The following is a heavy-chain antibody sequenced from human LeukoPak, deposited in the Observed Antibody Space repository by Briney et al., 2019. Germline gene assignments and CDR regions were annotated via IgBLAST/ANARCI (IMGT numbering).Heavy chain of an antibody. CDR3: AREAGYDAFDI. CDR2: IKQDGSEK. J-gene: IGHJ3*02. D-gene: IGHD3-9*01. CDR1: GFTFSSYW. V-gene: IGHV3-7*01. Sequence: GGSLRLSCAASGFTFSSYWMSWVRQAPGKGLEWVANIKQDGSEKYYVDSVKGRFTTSRDNAKNSLYLQMNSLRAEDTAVYYCAREAGYDAFDIWGQGTMVTVSS.